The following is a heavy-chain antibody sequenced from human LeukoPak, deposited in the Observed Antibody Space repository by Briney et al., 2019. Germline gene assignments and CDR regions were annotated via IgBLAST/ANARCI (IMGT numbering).Heavy chain of an antibody. J-gene: IGHJ4*02. D-gene: IGHD2/OR15-2a*01. CDR2: ISGVGGGT. CDR3: AEEHLYIGIYYFDC. CDR1: GFTFSSYA. Sequence: GGSLRLSCAASGFTFSSYAMSWVRQAPGEGLEWVSAISGVGGGTYYADSVKGRFTISRDNSKNTLYLQMNSLRAEDTAVYYCAEEHLYIGIYYFDCWGQGTLVTVSS. V-gene: IGHV3-23*01.